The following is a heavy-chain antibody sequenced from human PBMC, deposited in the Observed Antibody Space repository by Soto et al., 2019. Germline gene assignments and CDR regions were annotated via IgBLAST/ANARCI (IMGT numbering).Heavy chain of an antibody. CDR3: ARGEDGTPIHDY. CDR2: IWYDGSNK. D-gene: IGHD1-1*01. Sequence: GGSLRLSCAASGFTFSSYGMHWVRQAPGKGLEWVAVIWYDGSNKYYADSVKGRFTISRDNSKNTLYLQMNSLRAEDTAVYYCARGEDGTPIHDYWGQGTLVTVSS. J-gene: IGHJ4*02. V-gene: IGHV3-33*01. CDR1: GFTFSSYG.